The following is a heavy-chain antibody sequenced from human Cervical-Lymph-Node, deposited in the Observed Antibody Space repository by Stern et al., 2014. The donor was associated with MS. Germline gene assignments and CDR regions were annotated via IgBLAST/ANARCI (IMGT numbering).Heavy chain of an antibody. D-gene: IGHD3-16*02. J-gene: IGHJ4*02. CDR2: INPRTGNP. CDR1: GYTFTNYG. Sequence: QVQLVESGSELKKPGASVRVSCRASGYTFTNYGLNWVRQAPGQGLEWMGWINPRTGNPTYAQGFTGRFVFSVDTSVTTAYLQINSLRAEDSAMYYCARVYRDFDYWGQGTLVTVSS. V-gene: IGHV7-4-1*02. CDR3: ARVYRDFDY.